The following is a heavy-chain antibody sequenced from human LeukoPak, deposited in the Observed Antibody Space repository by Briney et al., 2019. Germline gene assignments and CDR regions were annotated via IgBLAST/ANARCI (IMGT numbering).Heavy chain of an antibody. CDR3: ARGGGLDA. J-gene: IGHJ6*02. Sequence: GGSLRLSCAASGFTFSSYAMSWVRQAPGKGLEWVASINHNGNVNYYVDSVKGRFTISRDNAKNSLYLQMSNLRAEDTAVYFCARGGGLDAWGQGATVTVSS. CDR1: GFTFSSYA. CDR2: INHNGNVN. D-gene: IGHD3-16*01. V-gene: IGHV3-7*03.